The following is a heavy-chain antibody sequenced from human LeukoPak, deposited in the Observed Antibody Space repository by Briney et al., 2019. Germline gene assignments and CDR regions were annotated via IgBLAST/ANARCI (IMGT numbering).Heavy chain of an antibody. Sequence: PGRSLRLSCAASGFTFSSYAMHWVRQAPGKGLEWVAVISYDGSNKYYADPVKGRFTISRDNSKNTLYLQMNSLRAEDTAVYYCARESQLLYFDYWGQGTLVTVSS. CDR2: ISYDGSNK. D-gene: IGHD2-2*01. J-gene: IGHJ4*02. V-gene: IGHV3-30*01. CDR1: GFTFSSYA. CDR3: ARESQLLYFDY.